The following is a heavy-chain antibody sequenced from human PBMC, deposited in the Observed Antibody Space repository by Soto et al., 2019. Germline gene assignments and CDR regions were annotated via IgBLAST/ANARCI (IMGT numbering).Heavy chain of an antibody. V-gene: IGHV3-23*01. CDR1: GFSFVSYA. D-gene: IGHD3-3*01. Sequence: GWSLRLSFASSGFSFVSYALSWVRQAPGKGLEWVSTISGSDGKTFYADSVKGRFSISRDTSQSTLYLQMNSLRADDTAMYYCARWSYLDYWGQGTRVTVSS. J-gene: IGHJ4*02. CDR2: ISGSDGKT. CDR3: ARWSYLDY.